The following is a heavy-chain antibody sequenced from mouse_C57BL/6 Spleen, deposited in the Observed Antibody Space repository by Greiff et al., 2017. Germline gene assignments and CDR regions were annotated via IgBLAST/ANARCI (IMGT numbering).Heavy chain of an antibody. CDR1: GYTFTSYW. J-gene: IGHJ2*01. CDR3: ARRLGRDYFDY. Sequence: QVQLQQPGAELVMPGASVKLSCTASGYTFTSYWMHWVKQRPGQGLEWIGEIDPSDSYTNYNQKFKGKSTLTVDKSSSTAYMQLSSLTSEDSAVYYCARRLGRDYFDYWGQGTTLTVSS. CDR2: IDPSDSYT. V-gene: IGHV1-69*01. D-gene: IGHD4-1*01.